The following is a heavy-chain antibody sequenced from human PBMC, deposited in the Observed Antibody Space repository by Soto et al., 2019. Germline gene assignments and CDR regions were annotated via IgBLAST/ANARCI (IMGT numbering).Heavy chain of an antibody. CDR1: GYTFTIYD. J-gene: IGHJ6*03. V-gene: IGHV1-8*01. Sequence: ASVKVSCKASGYTFTIYDINWVRQATGQGLEWMGWMNPNSGNTGYAQKFQGRVTMTRNTSISTAYMELSSLRSEDTAVYYCARGSVPYYDSWSGYYVPQLPNYYYYLDVWGKGTKVTVSS. CDR3: ARGSVPYYDSWSGYYVPQLPNYYYYLDV. CDR2: MNPNSGNT. D-gene: IGHD3-3*01.